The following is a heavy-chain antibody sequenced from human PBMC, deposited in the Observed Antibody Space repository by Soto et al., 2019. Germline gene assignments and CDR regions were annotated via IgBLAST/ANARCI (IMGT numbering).Heavy chain of an antibody. D-gene: IGHD1-26*01. V-gene: IGHV1-69*13. CDR3: AREEDPELGCYYCGMDV. J-gene: IGHJ6*01. CDR2: IIPIFGTA. CDR1: GGTFSSYS. Sequence: SVKVFCKASGGTFSSYSISWVRQAPVQWLGLMGGIIPIFGTANYAHKFQGRVTITADESTSAAYMELSSLRSEDTAVYYGAREEDPELGCYYCGMDVWGQATTVTVSS.